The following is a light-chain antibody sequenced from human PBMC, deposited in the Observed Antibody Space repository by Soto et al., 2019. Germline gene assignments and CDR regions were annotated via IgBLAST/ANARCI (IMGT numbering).Light chain of an antibody. V-gene: IGKV1-5*03. CDR1: QTISSW. J-gene: IGKJ1*01. CDR2: KAS. CDR3: QHYNSYSEA. Sequence: DIQMTQSPSTLSVYLADGFTITFRASQTISSWLAWYQQKPGKAPKLLIYKASTLKSGVPSRFSGSGSGTEFTLTISSLQPDDFATYYCQHYNSYSEAFGQGTKVDI.